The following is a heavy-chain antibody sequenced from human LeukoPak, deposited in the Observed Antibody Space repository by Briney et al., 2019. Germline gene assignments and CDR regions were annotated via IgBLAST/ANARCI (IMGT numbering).Heavy chain of an antibody. CDR1: GGSISSGGYY. D-gene: IGHD3-22*01. V-gene: IGHV4-31*03. Sequence: KSSQTLSLTCTVSGGSISSGGYYWSWIRQHPGNGLEWIGYIYYSGSTYYNPSLKSRVTISVDTSKNQFSLKLSSVTAADTAVYYCARGLRYDYYFDYWGQGTLVTVSS. J-gene: IGHJ4*02. CDR2: IYYSGST. CDR3: ARGLRYDYYFDY.